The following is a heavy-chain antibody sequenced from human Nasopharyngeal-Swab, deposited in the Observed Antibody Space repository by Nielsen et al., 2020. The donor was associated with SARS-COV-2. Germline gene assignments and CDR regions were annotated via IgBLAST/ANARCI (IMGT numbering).Heavy chain of an antibody. D-gene: IGHD1-26*01. CDR1: GFTFRNFA. CDR3: AKPPWGATTFYFDN. CDR2: ISSRGDTP. V-gene: IGHV3-23*01. Sequence: GGSLRLSCAASGFTFRNFAMSLVRQAPGKGLEWVAVISSRGDTPHYADSVKGRFTISRDNSKNTVDLQMNSLRVEDTALYFCAKPPWGATTFYFDNWGQGTQVTVSS. J-gene: IGHJ4*02.